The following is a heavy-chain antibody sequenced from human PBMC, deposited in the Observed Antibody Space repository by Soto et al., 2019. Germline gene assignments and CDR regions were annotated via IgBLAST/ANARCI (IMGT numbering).Heavy chain of an antibody. Sequence: EVQLLESGGGLVQPGGSLRLSCAASGLTFSNYGMTWVRQAPGKGLEWVSAISGSGDTYNVDSLKGRFSISRDNSKRTLFLQMNSLRAEDTAVYYCATSGGDSGGFEYFKHWGQGTLVTVSS. V-gene: IGHV3-23*01. CDR1: GLTFSNYG. CDR2: ISGSGDT. D-gene: IGHD2-21*02. J-gene: IGHJ1*01. CDR3: ATSGGDSGGFEYFKH.